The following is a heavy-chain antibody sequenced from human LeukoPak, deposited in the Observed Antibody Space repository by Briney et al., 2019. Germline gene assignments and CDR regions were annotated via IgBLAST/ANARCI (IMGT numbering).Heavy chain of an antibody. Sequence: PSETLSLTCTVSGYSISSGYYWGWVRQPPGKGLEWIGAIDRSGNTYYKPSLKSRITISVDTSKNQFSLKLSSVTAADTAVYYCARDGNPGDVWGQGTTVTVSS. CDR1: GYSISSGYY. J-gene: IGHJ6*02. D-gene: IGHD1-1*01. V-gene: IGHV4-38-2*02. CDR3: ARDGNPGDV. CDR2: IDRSGNT.